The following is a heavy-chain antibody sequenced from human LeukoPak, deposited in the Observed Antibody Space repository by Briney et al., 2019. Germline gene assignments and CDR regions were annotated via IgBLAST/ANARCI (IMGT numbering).Heavy chain of an antibody. CDR3: ARDIISEYSSSHSHFDP. CDR2: ISYSGST. CDR1: GGSISSQY. Sequence: SETLSLTCTVSGGSISSQYWSWIRQPPGKGLEWIGYISYSGSTSYNPSLKSRVTISVDTSQNRFSMRLRSVTAADTAVYYCARDIISEYSSSHSHFDPWGQGTLVTVSS. J-gene: IGHJ5*02. V-gene: IGHV4-59*11. D-gene: IGHD6-6*01.